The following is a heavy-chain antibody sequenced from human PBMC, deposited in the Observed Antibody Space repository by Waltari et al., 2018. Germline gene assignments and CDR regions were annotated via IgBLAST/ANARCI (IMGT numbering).Heavy chain of an antibody. D-gene: IGHD3-10*01. CDR1: GFAFSNYA. V-gene: IGHV3-23*01. Sequence: EVQLLESGGGLVQPGGSLRLSCAASGFAFSNYAMTWVCQAPGKGREGCSRISGRGENTYYADSVKGRFTVSRDNSKNTLFLQMNSLRAEDRAVYFCAKDLTITMVQGVIPYYGMDVWGQGTTVTVSS. CDR2: ISGRGENT. CDR3: AKDLTITMVQGVIPYYGMDV. J-gene: IGHJ6*02.